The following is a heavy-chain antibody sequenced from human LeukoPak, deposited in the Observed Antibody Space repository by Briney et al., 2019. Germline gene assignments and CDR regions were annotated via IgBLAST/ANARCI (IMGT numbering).Heavy chain of an antibody. Sequence: GGSLRLSCAASGFTFSSYSMNWVRQAPGKGLEWVSSISSSSSYIYYADSVKGRFTISRDNAKNSLYLQVNSLRAEDTAVYYCARDRIVVVPAAMGYWGQGILVTVSS. CDR1: GFTFSSYS. V-gene: IGHV3-21*01. D-gene: IGHD2-2*01. CDR3: ARDRIVVVPAAMGY. J-gene: IGHJ4*02. CDR2: ISSSSSYI.